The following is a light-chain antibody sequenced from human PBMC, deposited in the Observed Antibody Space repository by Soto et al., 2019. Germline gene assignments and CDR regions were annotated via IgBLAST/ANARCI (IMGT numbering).Light chain of an antibody. V-gene: IGKV3-11*01. CDR1: QSIRNY. Sequence: EVVLTQSPATLSLSPGERATLSCRASQSIRNYLAWYQQKPGQAPRLLIYDASNRATGIPARFSGSGSGTDFILTTSSLEAQDSGVYYCQQRNDWVTFGGGTKVEIK. CDR3: QQRNDWVT. J-gene: IGKJ4*01. CDR2: DAS.